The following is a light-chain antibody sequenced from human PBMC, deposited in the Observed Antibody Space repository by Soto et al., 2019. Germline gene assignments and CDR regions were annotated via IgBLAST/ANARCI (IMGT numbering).Light chain of an antibody. CDR3: QQYNSYSA. V-gene: IGKV1-5*01. J-gene: IGKJ1*01. Sequence: GDRVTIPCRASQSISSWLAWYQQKPGKAPKLLIYDASSLESGVPSRFSGSGSGTEFTLTISSLQPDDFATYYCQQYNSYSALGQGTKVDIK. CDR2: DAS. CDR1: QSISSW.